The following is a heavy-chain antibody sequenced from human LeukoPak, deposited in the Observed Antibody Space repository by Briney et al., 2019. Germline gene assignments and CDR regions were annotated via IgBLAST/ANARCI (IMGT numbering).Heavy chain of an antibody. CDR3: AKDPYYYGSSCYYYPDY. CDR2: ISGDGGST. D-gene: IGHD3-22*01. CDR1: GFTFDDYA. J-gene: IGHJ4*02. V-gene: IGHV3-43*02. Sequence: GGSLRLSCAASGFTFDDYAMHWVRQPPGKGLEWVSLISGDGGSTYYADSVKGRFTISRDNSKNSLYLQMNSLRTEDTALYYCAKDPYYYGSSCYYYPDYWGQGTLVTVSS.